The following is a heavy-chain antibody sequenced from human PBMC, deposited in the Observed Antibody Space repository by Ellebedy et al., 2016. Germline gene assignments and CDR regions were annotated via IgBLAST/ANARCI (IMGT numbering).Heavy chain of an antibody. D-gene: IGHD4-17*01. J-gene: IGHJ4*02. CDR2: ISAGGDIT. V-gene: IGHV3-23*01. Sequence: GESLKISXVASGFTFRNFFMRWVRQAPGGGLAWVSTISAGGDITFSADSVKGRFTISRDNSRYTLYLQMDSLRAADTAVYYCYYGHYSGYWGQGTLVTVSS. CDR1: GFTFRNFF. CDR3: YYGHYSGY.